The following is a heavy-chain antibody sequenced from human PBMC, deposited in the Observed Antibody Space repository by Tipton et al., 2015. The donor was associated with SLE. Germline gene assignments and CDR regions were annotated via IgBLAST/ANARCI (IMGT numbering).Heavy chain of an antibody. D-gene: IGHD4-11*01. J-gene: IGHJ4*02. CDR2: IYYSGST. V-gene: IGHV4-61*05. Sequence: TLSLTCSVSGDSITTSSYYWVWLRQPPGKGLEWIGYIYYSGSTNYNPSLKSRVTISVDTSKNQFSLKLTSVTAADTAVYYCARADYDFTNPVPDWGQGTLVTVSS. CDR3: ARADYDFTNPVPD. CDR1: GDSITTSSYY.